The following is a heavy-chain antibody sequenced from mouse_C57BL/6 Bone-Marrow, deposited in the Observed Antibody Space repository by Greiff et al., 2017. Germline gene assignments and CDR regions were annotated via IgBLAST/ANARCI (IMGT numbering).Heavy chain of an antibody. Sequence: VQLQQSVAELVRPGASVKLSCTASGFNFKNTYMHWVKQRPEQGLEWIGKIDPANGNTKYAPKFQGKATITADTSSNTAYLQLSSLTSEDTAIYYCARRYYYGSSPYCFDYWGQGTTLTGSS. CDR2: IDPANGNT. J-gene: IGHJ2*01. CDR1: GFNFKNTY. D-gene: IGHD1-1*01. V-gene: IGHV14-3*01. CDR3: ARRYYYGSSPYCFDY.